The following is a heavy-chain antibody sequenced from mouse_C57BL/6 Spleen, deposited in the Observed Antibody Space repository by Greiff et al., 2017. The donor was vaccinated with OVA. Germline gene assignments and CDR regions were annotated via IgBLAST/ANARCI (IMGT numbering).Heavy chain of an antibody. V-gene: IGHV3-6*01. D-gene: IGHD3-3*01. Sequence: LQESGPGLVKPSQSLSLTCSVTGYSITSGYYWNWIRQFPGNKLEWMGYISYDGSNNYNPSLKNRISITRDPSTNQFFLRLNSVTTEDTATYYCARGTAGYVDYWGQGTTRTVSS. J-gene: IGHJ2*01. CDR1: GYSITSGYY. CDR2: ISYDGSN. CDR3: ARGTAGYVDY.